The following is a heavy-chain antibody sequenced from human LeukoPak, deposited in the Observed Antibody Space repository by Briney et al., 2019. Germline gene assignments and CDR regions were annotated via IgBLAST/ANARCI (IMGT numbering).Heavy chain of an antibody. CDR3: ARLTYYYDSSGSHYFDY. CDR2: IYYSGST. D-gene: IGHD3-22*01. V-gene: IGHV4-59*01. Sequence: SETLSLTCTVSGGSISSYYWSWIRQPPGKGLEWIGYIYYSGSTNYNPSLTSRVTISVDTSKNQFSLKLSSVTAADTAVYYCARLTYYYDSSGSHYFDYWGQGALVTVSS. J-gene: IGHJ4*02. CDR1: GGSISSYY.